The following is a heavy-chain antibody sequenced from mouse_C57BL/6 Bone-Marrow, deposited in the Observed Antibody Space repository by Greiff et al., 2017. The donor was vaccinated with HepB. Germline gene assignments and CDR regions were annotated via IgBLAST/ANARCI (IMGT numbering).Heavy chain of an antibody. D-gene: IGHD2-3*01. V-gene: IGHV1-75*01. Sequence: VQLQQSGPELVKPGASVKISCKASGYTFTDYYINWVKQRPGQGLEWIGWIFPGSGSTYYNEKFKGKATLTVDKSSSTAYMLLSSLTSEDSAVYFCARLCDGYYGYYAMDYWGQGTSVTVSS. CDR3: ARLCDGYYGYYAMDY. CDR2: IFPGSGST. J-gene: IGHJ4*01. CDR1: GYTFTDYY.